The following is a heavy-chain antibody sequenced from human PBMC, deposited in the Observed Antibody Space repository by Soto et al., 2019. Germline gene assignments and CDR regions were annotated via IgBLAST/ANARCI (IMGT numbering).Heavy chain of an antibody. Sequence: SETLSLTCAVYGGSFSGYYWSWIRQPPGKGLEWIGEINHSGSTNYNPSLKSRVTISVDTSKNQFSLKLSSVTAADTAVYYCARGEYSSGWYSWRYFDYWGQGTLVTVSS. D-gene: IGHD6-19*01. CDR1: GGSFSGYY. J-gene: IGHJ4*02. CDR2: INHSGST. V-gene: IGHV4-34*01. CDR3: ARGEYSSGWYSWRYFDY.